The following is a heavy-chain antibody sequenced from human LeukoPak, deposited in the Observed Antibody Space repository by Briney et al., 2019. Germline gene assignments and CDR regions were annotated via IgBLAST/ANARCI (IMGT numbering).Heavy chain of an antibody. J-gene: IGHJ3*02. Sequence: SETLSLTCTVSGGSISSYYWSWIRQPPGKGLEWIGYIYYSGSTNYNPSLKSRVTISVDTSKNQFSLKLSSVTAADTAVYYCARAIVGALDAFDIWGQGTMVTVSS. D-gene: IGHD1-26*01. CDR2: IYYSGST. V-gene: IGHV4-59*01. CDR1: GGSISSYY. CDR3: ARAIVGALDAFDI.